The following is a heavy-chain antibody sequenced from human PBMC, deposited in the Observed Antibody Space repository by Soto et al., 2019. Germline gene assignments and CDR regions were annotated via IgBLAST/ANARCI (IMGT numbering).Heavy chain of an antibody. CDR1: GLTFSSNA. CDR3: AKDESRVVVPDNWFDS. D-gene: IGHD3-22*01. CDR2: ISDSGGRT. J-gene: IGHJ5*01. Sequence: EVQLLESGGGLGQPGGSLRLSCAASGLTFSSNAMSWVRQAPGKGLEWVSGISDSGGRTYYADSVKGRFTISRDNSKNTLYLQMNSLRAEDTAVYYCAKDESRVVVPDNWFDSWGQGTLVTVSS. V-gene: IGHV3-23*01.